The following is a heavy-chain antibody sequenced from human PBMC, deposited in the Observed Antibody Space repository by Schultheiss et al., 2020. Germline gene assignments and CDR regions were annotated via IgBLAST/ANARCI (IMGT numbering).Heavy chain of an antibody. CDR3: ARYLPIYCSGGSCYSRGNYYYYYMDV. V-gene: IGHV1-2*02. CDR1: GYTFTGYY. Sequence: AAVKDAFKASGYTFTGYYIHWVRQAPGQGLEWMGWINPNSGGTNYAQKFQGRVTMTTDTSTSTAYMELRSLRSDDTAVYYCARYLPIYCSGGSCYSRGNYYYYYMDVWGKGTTVTVSS. J-gene: IGHJ6*03. D-gene: IGHD2-15*01. CDR2: INPNSGGT.